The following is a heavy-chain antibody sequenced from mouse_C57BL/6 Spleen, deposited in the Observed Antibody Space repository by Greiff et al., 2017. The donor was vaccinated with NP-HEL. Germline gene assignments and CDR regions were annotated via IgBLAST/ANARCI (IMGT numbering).Heavy chain of an antibody. V-gene: IGHV1-62-2*01. CDR1: GYTFTEYT. CDR3: ARHERDYYGSSYGYFDV. J-gene: IGHJ1*03. Sequence: QVQLQQSGAELVKPGASVKLSCKASGYTFTEYTIHWVKQRSGQGLEWIGWFYPGRGSIKYNEKFKDKATLTADKSSSTVYMELSRLTSEDSAVYFCARHERDYYGSSYGYFDVWGTGTTVTVSS. CDR2: FYPGRGSI. D-gene: IGHD1-1*01.